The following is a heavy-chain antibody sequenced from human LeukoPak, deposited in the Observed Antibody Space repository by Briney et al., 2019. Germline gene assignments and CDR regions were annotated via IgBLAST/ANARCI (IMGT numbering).Heavy chain of an antibody. CDR3: ARVRDPFRWTRTLDH. V-gene: IGHV3-30*03. CDR1: GFTFRSHG. CDR2: ISHDGSDI. D-gene: IGHD4-23*01. J-gene: IGHJ4*02. Sequence: GGSLRLSCAASGFTFRSHGMQWVRQGPGKGLEWVATISHDGSDIFYVESGKGRFTISRDNSKTTVYLQMTGLRTDDMGVYYCARVRDPFRWTRTLDHWGQGTRVIVSS.